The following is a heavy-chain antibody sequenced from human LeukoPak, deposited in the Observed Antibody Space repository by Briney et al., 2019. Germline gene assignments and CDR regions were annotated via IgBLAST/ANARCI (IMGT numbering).Heavy chain of an antibody. CDR2: IIPIFGTA. D-gene: IGHD2-2*01. CDR1: GGTFSSYA. Sequence: ALVRVSCKASGGTFSSYAISWVRQAPGQGLEWMGGIIPIFGTANYAQKFQGRVTFTADESTSTAYMELSSLRSEDTAVYYCARDTGYCSSTSCQPNWFDPWGQGTLVTASS. CDR3: ARDTGYCSSTSCQPNWFDP. J-gene: IGHJ5*02. V-gene: IGHV1-69*01.